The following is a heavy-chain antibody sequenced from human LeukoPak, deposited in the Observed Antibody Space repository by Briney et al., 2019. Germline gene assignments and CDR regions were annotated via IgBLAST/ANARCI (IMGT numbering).Heavy chain of an antibody. CDR1: GFMFDDYA. Sequence: GGSLRLSCAASGFMFDDYAMHWVRQAPGKGLVWVSRINSDGSSTSYADFVKGRFTISRDNAKNTLYLQMNSLRAEDTAVYYCARVKYGYSYGYDYWGQGTLVTVSS. CDR3: ARVKYGYSYGYDY. J-gene: IGHJ4*02. D-gene: IGHD5-18*01. V-gene: IGHV3-74*01. CDR2: INSDGSST.